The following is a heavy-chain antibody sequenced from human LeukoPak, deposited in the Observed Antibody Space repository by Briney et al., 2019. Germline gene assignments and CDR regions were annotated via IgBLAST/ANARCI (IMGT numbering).Heavy chain of an antibody. CDR3: AKDLGDFWTQ. J-gene: IGHJ4*02. CDR2: IRYNGDDK. Sequence: PGGSLRLSCAASGFTFSRYGMYWVRQTPGKGLEGVAFIRYNGDDKYYVDSVKGRFTISRDNSKNTLYLQMNSVRTEDTAVYYCAKDLGDFWTQWGQGTLVTVSS. CDR1: GFTFSRYG. D-gene: IGHD3-3*01. V-gene: IGHV3-30*02.